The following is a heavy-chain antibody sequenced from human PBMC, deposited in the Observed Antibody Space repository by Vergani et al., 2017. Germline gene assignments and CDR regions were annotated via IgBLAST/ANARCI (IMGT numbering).Heavy chain of an antibody. CDR1: GGSISSYY. Sequence: QVQLQESGPGLVKPSETLSLTCTVSGGSISSYYWSWIRQPAGKGLEWIGRIYTSGSTNYNPSLKSRVTMSVDTSKNQFSLKLSSVTAADTAVYYCASSPRIHEFWSGDYYGMDVWGQGTTVTVSS. J-gene: IGHJ6*02. V-gene: IGHV4-4*07. CDR3: ASSPRIHEFWSGDYYGMDV. D-gene: IGHD3-3*01. CDR2: IYTSGST.